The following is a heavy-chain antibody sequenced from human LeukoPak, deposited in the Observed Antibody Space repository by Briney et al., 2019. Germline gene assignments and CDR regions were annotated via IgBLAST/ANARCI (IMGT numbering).Heavy chain of an antibody. CDR2: IYYSGST. Sequence: SETLSLICTVSGGSISSSSYYWGWIRQPPGKGLEWIGSIYYSGSTYYNPSLKSRVTISVDTSKNQFSLKLSSVTAADTAVYYYARVPYGSGSYYRRFDYWGQGTLVTVSS. D-gene: IGHD3-10*01. J-gene: IGHJ4*02. CDR1: GGSISSSSYY. V-gene: IGHV4-39*07. CDR3: ARVPYGSGSYYRRFDY.